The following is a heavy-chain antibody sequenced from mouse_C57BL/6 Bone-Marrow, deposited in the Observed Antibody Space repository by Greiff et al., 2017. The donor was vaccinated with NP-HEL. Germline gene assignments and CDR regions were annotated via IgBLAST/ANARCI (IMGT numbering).Heavy chain of an antibody. V-gene: IGHV2-5*01. D-gene: IGHD1-1*01. Sequence: QVQLKESGPGLVQPSQSLSITCTVSGFSLTSYGVHWVRQSPGKGLEWLGVIWRGGSTDYNAAFMSRLSITKDNSKSQVFFKMNSLQADDTAIYYCAKNGHGSSYYYWYFDVWGTGTTVTVSS. CDR1: GFSLTSYG. CDR2: IWRGGST. J-gene: IGHJ1*03. CDR3: AKNGHGSSYYYWYFDV.